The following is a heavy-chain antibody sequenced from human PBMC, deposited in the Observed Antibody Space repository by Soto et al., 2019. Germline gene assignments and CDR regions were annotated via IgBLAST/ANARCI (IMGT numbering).Heavy chain of an antibody. J-gene: IGHJ4*02. D-gene: IGHD3-22*01. Sequence: QVQLVQSGAEVKKPGSSVKVSCKASRGTFSSYSISWVRQAPGQGLEWMGRIIPILGIANYAQKFQGRVTMTAEKSTSTDYMELSSLRSEDTAVYYCAKDDYYDSSGYSLYWGQGTLVTVSS. CDR1: RGTFSSYS. CDR3: AKDDYYDSSGYSLY. CDR2: IIPILGIA. V-gene: IGHV1-69*08.